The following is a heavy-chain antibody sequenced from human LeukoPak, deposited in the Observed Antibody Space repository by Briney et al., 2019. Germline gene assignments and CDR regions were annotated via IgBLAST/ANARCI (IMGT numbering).Heavy chain of an antibody. D-gene: IGHD2-2*02. CDR2: INPNSGGT. J-gene: IGHJ6*02. Sequence: ASVKVSCKASGYTFTGYYMHWVRQAPGQGLEWMGRINPNSGGTNYAQKFQGRVTMTRDTSISTAYMELSRLRSDDTAVYYCAILSCSSTSCYNPYYYGMDVWGQGTTVTVSS. V-gene: IGHV1-2*06. CDR3: AILSCSSTSCYNPYYYGMDV. CDR1: GYTFTGYY.